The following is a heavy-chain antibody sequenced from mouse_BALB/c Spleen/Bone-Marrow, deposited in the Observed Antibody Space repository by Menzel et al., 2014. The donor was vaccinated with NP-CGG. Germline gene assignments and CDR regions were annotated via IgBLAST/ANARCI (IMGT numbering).Heavy chain of an antibody. CDR3: ARAWDYDRKVWSAY. V-gene: IGHV5-4*02. Sequence: DVKLVESGGGLVKPGGSLKLSCAASGFTFSDYYMYWVRQTPEKRLEWVATISDGGSYTYYPDSVKGRFTISRDNAKNNLYLQMSSLKSEDTAMYYCARAWDYDRKVWSAYWGQGTLVTVSA. D-gene: IGHD2-4*01. CDR2: ISDGGSYT. CDR1: GFTFSDYY. J-gene: IGHJ3*01.